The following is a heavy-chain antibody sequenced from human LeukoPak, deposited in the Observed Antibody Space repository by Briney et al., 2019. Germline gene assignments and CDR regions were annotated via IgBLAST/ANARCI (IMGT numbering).Heavy chain of an antibody. Sequence: RTGGSLRLSCAASEFTFSDYYMSWIPHAPGKGLECVSYISSSGNTPYHADSVKGRFTISRDNAKNSLYLQMSSLRAEATAVYYCARDGGSSWFFDYWGQGSLVTVSS. J-gene: IGHJ4*02. D-gene: IGHD6-13*01. CDR2: ISSSGNTP. V-gene: IGHV3-11*04. CDR3: ARDGGSSWFFDY. CDR1: EFTFSDYY.